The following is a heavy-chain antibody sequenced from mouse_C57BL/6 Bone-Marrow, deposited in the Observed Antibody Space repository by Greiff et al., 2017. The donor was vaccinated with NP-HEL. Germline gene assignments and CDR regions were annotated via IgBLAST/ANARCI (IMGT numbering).Heavy chain of an antibody. J-gene: IGHJ2*01. CDR3: ARGELRLPYY. CDR1: GYTFTSYG. Sequence: VHLVESGAELARPGASVKLSCKASGYTFTSYGISWVKQRTGQGLEWIGEIYPRSGNTYYNEKFKGKATLTADKSSSTAYMELRSLTSEDSAVYFCARGELRLPYYWGQGTTLTVSS. D-gene: IGHD3-2*02. CDR2: IYPRSGNT. V-gene: IGHV1-81*01.